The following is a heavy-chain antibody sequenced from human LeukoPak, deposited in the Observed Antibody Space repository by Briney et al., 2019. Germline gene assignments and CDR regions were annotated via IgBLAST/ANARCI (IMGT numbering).Heavy chain of an antibody. CDR3: ARDGVGYYGSGSYYPNWFDP. D-gene: IGHD3-10*01. V-gene: IGHV4-59*01. J-gene: IGHJ5*02. CDR1: GGSIGNFY. CDR2: IYYSGST. Sequence: SQTLSLTCTVSGGSIGNFYWNWIRQPPGQGLEWIGYIYYSGSTNYNPSLKSRVSISVDTSKNQFSLKLSSVTAADTAVYYCARDGVGYYGSGSYYPNWFDPWGQGMLVTVSS.